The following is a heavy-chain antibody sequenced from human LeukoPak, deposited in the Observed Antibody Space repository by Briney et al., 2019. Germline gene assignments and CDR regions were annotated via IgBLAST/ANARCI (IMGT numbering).Heavy chain of an antibody. CDR3: ARGVPYYDYVWGSYRPMEMFDH. CDR2: INHSGST. Sequence: PSETLSLTCAVYGGSFSGYYWSWIRQPPGKGLEWIGEINHSGSTNYNPSLKSRVTISVDTSKNQFSLKLSSVTAADSAVYYCARGVPYYDYVWGSYRPMEMFDHWGQGTLVTVSS. V-gene: IGHV4-34*01. D-gene: IGHD3-16*02. CDR1: GGSFSGYY. J-gene: IGHJ4*02.